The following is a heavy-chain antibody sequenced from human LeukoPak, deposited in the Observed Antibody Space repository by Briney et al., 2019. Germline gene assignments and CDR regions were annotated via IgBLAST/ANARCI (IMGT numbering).Heavy chain of an antibody. J-gene: IGHJ6*02. CDR3: ARDDPYYGMDV. CDR1: GFTFSSYA. V-gene: IGHV3-30-3*01. Sequence: GGSLRLSCAASGFTFSSYAMHWVRQAPGKGLEWVAVISYDGSNKYYADSVKGRFTISGDNSKNTLYLQMNSLRAEDTAVYYCARDDPYYGMDVWGQGTTVTVSS. CDR2: ISYDGSNK.